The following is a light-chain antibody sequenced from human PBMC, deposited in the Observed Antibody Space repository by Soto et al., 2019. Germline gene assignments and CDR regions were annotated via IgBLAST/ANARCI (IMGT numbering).Light chain of an antibody. CDR2: EVN. J-gene: IGLJ1*01. CDR3: FSFTTTSTHV. CDR1: SSDIGTHGY. Sequence: QSVLAQPPSASGSPGQSVTISCTGTSSDIGTHGYVSWYQQNPGKAPELMLYEVNQRPSGVPDRFSGSKSGNTASLTVSGLQVEDEAEYFCFSFTTTSTHVFGTGTKVTVL. V-gene: IGLV2-8*01.